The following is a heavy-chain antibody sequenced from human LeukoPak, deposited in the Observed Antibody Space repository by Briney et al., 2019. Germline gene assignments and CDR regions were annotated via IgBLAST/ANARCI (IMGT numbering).Heavy chain of an antibody. CDR3: ARAIRAFDI. V-gene: IGHV4-59*01. CDR1: GGPIGGYY. D-gene: IGHD2-2*02. Sequence: SETLSLTCTVSGGPIGGYYWNWIRQPPGKGLEWIGNIHYSGSTKYNPSLKSRVTISLDTSKNQVSLKLSSVTAADTAVYYCARAIRAFDIWGQGTMVTVSS. CDR2: IHYSGST. J-gene: IGHJ3*02.